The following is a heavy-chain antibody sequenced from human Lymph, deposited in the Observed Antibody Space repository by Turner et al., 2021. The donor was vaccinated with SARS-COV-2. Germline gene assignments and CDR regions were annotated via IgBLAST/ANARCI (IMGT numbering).Heavy chain of an antibody. D-gene: IGHD1-26*01. CDR1: GGTFSTYV. CDR3: ARRHSGNYDAFDI. V-gene: IGHV1-69*10. Sequence: QVQLVQSGAEVKKPGSSVKVSCMASGGTFSTYVISWVRQAPGQGREWMGEIIPIIGIANYAQKFQGRVTITADKSTSTDYMELSSLRSEDTAVYHCARRHSGNYDAFDIWGQGTMVTVSS. CDR2: IIPIIGIA. J-gene: IGHJ3*02.